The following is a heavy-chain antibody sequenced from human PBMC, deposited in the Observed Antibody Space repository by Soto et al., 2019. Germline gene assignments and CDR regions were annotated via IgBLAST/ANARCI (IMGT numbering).Heavy chain of an antibody. CDR2: MNPNSGNT. D-gene: IGHD2-2*02. J-gene: IGHJ4*02. CDR1: GYTFTSYD. CDR3: ARAPRKDIVVAPAALPSDY. V-gene: IGHV1-8*01. Sequence: GASVKVSCKASGYTFTSYDINWVRQATGQGLEWMGWMNPNSGNTGYAQKFQGRVTMTRNTSISTAYMELSSLRSEDTAVYYCARAPRKDIVVAPAALPSDYWGQGTLVTVSS.